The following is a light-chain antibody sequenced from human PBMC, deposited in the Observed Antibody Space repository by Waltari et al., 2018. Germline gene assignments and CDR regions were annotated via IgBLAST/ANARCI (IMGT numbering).Light chain of an antibody. J-gene: IGKJ4*01. CDR2: WAS. Sequence: DILMTQSPDSLAVSLGDRATINCKSSQRLLYSTSKETYLAWYQPKPGQPPKLLIYWASTRKTGVPDRFSGGGSGTDFILTISSLQAEDVAVYYCQQYDTTPLTFGGGTKVVI. V-gene: IGKV4-1*01. CDR3: QQYDTTPLT. CDR1: QRLLYSTSKETY.